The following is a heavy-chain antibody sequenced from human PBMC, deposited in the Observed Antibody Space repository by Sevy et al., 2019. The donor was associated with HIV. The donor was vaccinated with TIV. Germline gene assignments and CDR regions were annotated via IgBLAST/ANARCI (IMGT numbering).Heavy chain of an antibody. V-gene: IGHV3-30*02. Sequence: GGSLSLSCAASGFTFSTFALPWVRRAPGKGLEGLAFLGVDGINKNYADPVKGRLTISRDNSKNTLYLQMNSLRAEDTAVYYCAKEDGVASYYYYGMDVWGQGTTVTVSS. CDR2: LGVDGINK. CDR3: AKEDGVASYYYYGMDV. J-gene: IGHJ6*02. CDR1: GFTFSTFA. D-gene: IGHD3-3*01.